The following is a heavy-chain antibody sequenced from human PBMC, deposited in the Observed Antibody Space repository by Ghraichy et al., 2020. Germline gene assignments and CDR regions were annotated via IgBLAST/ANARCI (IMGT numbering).Heavy chain of an antibody. CDR3: ARDIKSSSWSYYFYAMDV. V-gene: IGHV3-30-3*01. J-gene: IGHJ6*02. Sequence: GGSLRLSCAASRFTFSGYSMHWVRQAPGKGLEWVAVISYDGISKYYADSVKGRFTISRDNSKNTLFLQMNSLRADDTAVYYCARDIKSSSWSYYFYAMDVWGQGITVTVSS. CDR2: ISYDGISK. D-gene: IGHD6-13*01. CDR1: RFTFSGYS.